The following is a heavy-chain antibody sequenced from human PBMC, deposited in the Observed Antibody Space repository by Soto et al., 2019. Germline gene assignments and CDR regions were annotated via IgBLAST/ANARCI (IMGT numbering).Heavy chain of an antibody. CDR1: GGSISSGDYY. D-gene: IGHD3-10*01. CDR2: IYYSGST. J-gene: IGHJ6*02. Sequence: LSLTCTVSGGSISSGDYYWSWIRQPPGKGLEWIGYIYYSGSTYYNPSLKSRVTISVDTPKNQFSLKLSSVTAADTAVYYCARAAYYYGSGSYYPYYYGMDVWGQGTTVTVSS. CDR3: ARAAYYYGSGSYYPYYYGMDV. V-gene: IGHV4-30-4*01.